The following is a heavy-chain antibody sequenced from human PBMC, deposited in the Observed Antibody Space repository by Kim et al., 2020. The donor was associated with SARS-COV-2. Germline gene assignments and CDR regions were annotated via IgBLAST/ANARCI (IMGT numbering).Heavy chain of an antibody. V-gene: IGHV3-23*01. D-gene: IGHD4-17*01. CDR1: GFTFTNYS. CDR2: IRGGGGNK. J-gene: IGHJ4*02. CDR3: AKEGRLTALTSCGDFFDY. Sequence: GGSLRLSCAASGFTFTNYSMNWVRQAPGKGLEWVSIIRGGGGNKYYADSVKGRFTISRDNSKNTLYLQMSSLRAEDTAVYYCAKEGRLTALTSCGDFFDYWGQGTLVTVSS.